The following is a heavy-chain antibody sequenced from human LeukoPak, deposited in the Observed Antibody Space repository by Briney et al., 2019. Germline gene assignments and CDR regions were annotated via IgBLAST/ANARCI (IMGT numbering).Heavy chain of an antibody. CDR2: IYYSGTT. CDR1: GGSISSYY. V-gene: IGHV4-59*08. J-gene: IGHJ4*02. CDR3: ARHGGSYFPY. D-gene: IGHD1-26*01. Sequence: TPSETLSLTCTVSGGSISSYYWSWIRQPPGKGLEWIAYIYYSGTTKYNPALQSRVTISVDTSNNQFSLKLSSVTAADTAVYYCARHGGSYFPYWGQGTLVTVSS.